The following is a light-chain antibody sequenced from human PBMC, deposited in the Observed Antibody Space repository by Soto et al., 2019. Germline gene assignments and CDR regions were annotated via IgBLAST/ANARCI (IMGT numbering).Light chain of an antibody. J-gene: IGKJ1*01. CDR1: QSASSN. V-gene: IGKV3-15*01. Sequence: EIEMTQSPATLPVSPGQGPNPPCRASQSASSNVAWYQQKPGQAPRLLSYGASTRATGIPARCSGSGFGTEFTLTISSLQSGDSAVYYCQQYKNWPRTFGQGTKVDIK. CDR2: GAS. CDR3: QQYKNWPRT.